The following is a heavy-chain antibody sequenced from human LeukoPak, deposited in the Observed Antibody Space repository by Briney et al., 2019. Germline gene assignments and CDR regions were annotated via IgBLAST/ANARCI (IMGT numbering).Heavy chain of an antibody. D-gene: IGHD6-6*01. CDR3: AKGPSSWFFDY. V-gene: IGHV3-7*03. Sequence: GGSLRLSCAASGFSFSSYWMSWVRQAPGKGLEWVANIKQDGTEKYQVDSVKGRFTISRDNSKNTLYLQMNSLRAEDTAVYYCAKGPSSWFFDYWGQGTLVTVSS. CDR1: GFSFSSYW. CDR2: IKQDGTEK. J-gene: IGHJ4*02.